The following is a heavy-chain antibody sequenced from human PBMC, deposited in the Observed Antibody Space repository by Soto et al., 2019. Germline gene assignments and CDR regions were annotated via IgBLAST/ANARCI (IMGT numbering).Heavy chain of an antibody. Sequence: QVQLVQSGAEVKKPGSSVKVSCKASGGTFSSYGISWVRQAPGQGLEWMGGIIPIFGTANYAQKFQGRVTITAVESTSPAYMELSRLRSEDTAVYYCARSVEQSYYYYGMDVWGQGTTVTVSS. J-gene: IGHJ6*02. V-gene: IGHV1-69*12. CDR2: IIPIFGTA. CDR3: ARSVEQSYYYYGMDV. CDR1: GGTFSSYG.